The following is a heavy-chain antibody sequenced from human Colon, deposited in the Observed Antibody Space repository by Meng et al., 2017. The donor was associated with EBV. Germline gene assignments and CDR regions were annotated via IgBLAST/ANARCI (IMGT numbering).Heavy chain of an antibody. Sequence: QVQCARPARDVWRPMAHWSSCCVVSGAAIPNNNCWAWVRQPPGKGLEWIGEIRNGGSSPYNPSLKSPVSISKDKSKNQFSLKLPSETAADTGVYHCLRGSGGSVWGQGTLVTVSS. D-gene: IGHD3-10*01. CDR1: GAAIPNNNC. CDR3: LRGSGGSV. V-gene: IGHV4-4*02. CDR2: IRNGGSS. J-gene: IGHJ1*01.